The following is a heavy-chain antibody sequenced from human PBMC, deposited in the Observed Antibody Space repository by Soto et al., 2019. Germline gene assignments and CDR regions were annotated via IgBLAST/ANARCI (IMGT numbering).Heavy chain of an antibody. Sequence: QVQLVQSGAEVKKPGASVKVSCKASGYTFTSYDINWVRQATGQGLEWMGWMNPNSGNTGYAQKFQGRLTRTKNTSISTAYMERRSMKSEDTAVYYGAAGGEWSGGSGNFQHWGQGTLVTVPS. CDR2: MNPNSGNT. CDR1: GYTFTSYD. CDR3: AAGGEWSGGSGNFQH. J-gene: IGHJ1*01. D-gene: IGHD2-15*01. V-gene: IGHV1-8*01.